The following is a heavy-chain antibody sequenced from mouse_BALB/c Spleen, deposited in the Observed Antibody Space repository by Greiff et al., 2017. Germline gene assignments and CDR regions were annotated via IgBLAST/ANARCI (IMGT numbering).Heavy chain of an antibody. V-gene: IGHV5-6-5*01. CDR3: ARGGGLYAMDY. J-gene: IGHJ4*01. Sequence: EVMLVESGGGLVKPGGSLKLSCAASGFTFSSYAMSWVRQTPEKRLEWVASISSGGSTYYPDSVKGRFTISRDNARNILYLQMSSLRSEDTAMYYCARGGGLYAMDYWGQGTSVTVSS. CDR1: GFTFSSYA. CDR2: ISSGGST.